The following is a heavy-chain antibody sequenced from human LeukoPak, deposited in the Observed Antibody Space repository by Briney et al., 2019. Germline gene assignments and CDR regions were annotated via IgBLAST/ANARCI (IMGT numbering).Heavy chain of an antibody. Sequence: GGSLRLSCAASGLTFSRYWMHWVRQASGKGLVWVSGINSDGSSTSNADSVKGRFTISRDNAKNTLYLQMNSLRAEDTAVYYCARSGYYDSSGYLDYWGQGTLVTVSS. CDR2: INSDGSST. CDR3: ARSGYYDSSGYLDY. CDR1: GLTFSRYW. J-gene: IGHJ4*02. V-gene: IGHV3-74*01. D-gene: IGHD3-22*01.